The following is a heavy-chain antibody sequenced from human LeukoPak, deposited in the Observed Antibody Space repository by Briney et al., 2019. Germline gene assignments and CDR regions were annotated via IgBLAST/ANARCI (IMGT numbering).Heavy chain of an antibody. CDR1: GFTFSNYF. D-gene: IGHD2-8*01. CDR3: VRDPYFAACYA. V-gene: IGHV3-7*01. J-gene: IGHJ5*02. CDR2: IKEDGSLT. Sequence: GGSLRLSCAGSGFTFSNYFMSWVRQAPGKGLEWVANIKEDGSLTYHMDSVKGRFTISRDNARNSLYLQMNSLRADDTAVYYCVRDPYFAACYAWGRGIVVTVSS.